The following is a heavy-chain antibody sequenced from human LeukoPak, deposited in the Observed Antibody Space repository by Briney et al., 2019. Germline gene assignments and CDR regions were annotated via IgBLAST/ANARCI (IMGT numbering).Heavy chain of an antibody. V-gene: IGHV4-31*03. CDR3: AGGRSSSWYGDWFDP. D-gene: IGHD6-13*01. CDR2: IYYSGST. Sequence: SETLSLTCTVSGGSISSGGYYWSWIRQHPGKGLEWIGYIYYSGSTYYNPSLKSRVTISVDTTKNQFSLKLSSVTAADTAVYYCAGGRSSSWYGDWFDPWGQGTLVTVSS. J-gene: IGHJ5*02. CDR1: GGSISSGGYY.